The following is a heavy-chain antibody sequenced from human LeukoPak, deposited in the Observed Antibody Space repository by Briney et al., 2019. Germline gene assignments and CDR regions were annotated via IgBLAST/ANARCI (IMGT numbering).Heavy chain of an antibody. Sequence: ASVKVSCKASGYTFTSYVMHWVRQAPGQRLEWMGWINAGNGNTKYSQKIQGRVTITRDTSASTAYMELSSLRSEDTAVYYCARGMSPYYFASGVNYGMDVWGQGTTVTVSS. CDR2: INAGNGNT. J-gene: IGHJ6*02. CDR1: GYTFTSYV. CDR3: ARGMSPYYFASGVNYGMDV. V-gene: IGHV1-3*01. D-gene: IGHD3-10*01.